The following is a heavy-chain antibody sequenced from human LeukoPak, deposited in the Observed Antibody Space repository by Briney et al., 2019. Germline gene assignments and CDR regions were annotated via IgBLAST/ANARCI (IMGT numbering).Heavy chain of an antibody. D-gene: IGHD2-15*01. CDR3: ARDPRYCSGGRCSDAFDI. CDR2: IYYSGST. J-gene: IGHJ3*02. V-gene: IGHV4-59*01. Sequence: PSETLSLTCSVSGGSIISYYWSWIRQPPGKGLEWIGHIYYSGSTNYNTSLKNRVTISVDTSKNQFSLKLSSVTAADTAVYYCARDPRYCSGGRCSDAFDIWGQGTMVTVSS. CDR1: GGSIISYY.